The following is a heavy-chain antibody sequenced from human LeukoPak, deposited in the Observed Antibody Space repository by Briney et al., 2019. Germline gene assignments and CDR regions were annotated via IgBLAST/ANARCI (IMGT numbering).Heavy chain of an antibody. J-gene: IGHJ3*02. CDR1: GGSISSYY. CDR2: IYYSGST. Sequence: PSETLSLTCTVSGGSISSYYWSWIRQPPGKGLEWIGYIYYSGSTNYNPSLKSRVTISVDTSKNQFSLKLSSVTAADTAVYYCARDAGRPPRITIFGVVPGAFDIWGQGTMVTVSS. D-gene: IGHD3-3*01. V-gene: IGHV4-59*12. CDR3: ARDAGRPPRITIFGVVPGAFDI.